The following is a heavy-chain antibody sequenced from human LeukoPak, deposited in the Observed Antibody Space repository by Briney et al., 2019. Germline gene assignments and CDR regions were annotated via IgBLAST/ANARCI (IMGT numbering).Heavy chain of an antibody. CDR1: LSTLSTYW. Sequence: GGSLRLSCAASLSTLSTYWMTWFRQTPGGGLEWVASLKQDGSDKYYVDSVKGRFTVSRGNAGNSLYLQMNSLRAEDTAVYYCARETRGTVGSYWGQGTLVTVSS. CDR2: LKQDGSDK. V-gene: IGHV3-7*05. D-gene: IGHD1-26*01. J-gene: IGHJ4*02. CDR3: ARETRGTVGSY.